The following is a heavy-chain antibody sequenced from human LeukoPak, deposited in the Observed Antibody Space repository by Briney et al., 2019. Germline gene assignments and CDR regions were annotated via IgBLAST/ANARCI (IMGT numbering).Heavy chain of an antibody. D-gene: IGHD5-24*01. CDR3: ARLKDGYTIDY. CDR1: GFTFTNYW. V-gene: IGHV5-51*01. CDR2: IYPGDSDT. J-gene: IGHJ4*02. Sequence: GESLKISCKGSGFTFTNYWIVWVRPTPGRGLEWMGIIYPGDSDTRYSPSFQGQVTISADKSTSTAYLQWSSLTASDTALYYCARLKDGYTIDYWGQGALVTVSS.